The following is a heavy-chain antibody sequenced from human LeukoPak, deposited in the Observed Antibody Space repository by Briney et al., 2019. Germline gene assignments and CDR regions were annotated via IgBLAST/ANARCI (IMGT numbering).Heavy chain of an antibody. CDR2: IYWNDDK. CDR3: AHRSQVLVGATALYYFDY. J-gene: IGHJ4*02. CDR1: GFSLSTSGVG. V-gene: IGHV2-5*01. D-gene: IGHD1-26*01. Sequence: SGPTLVNPTQTLTLTCTFSGFSLSTSGVGVGWIGQPPGKALEWLALIYWNDDKRYSPSLKSRLTITKDTSKNQVVLTMTNMDPVDTATYYCAHRSQVLVGATALYYFDYWGQGTLVTVSS.